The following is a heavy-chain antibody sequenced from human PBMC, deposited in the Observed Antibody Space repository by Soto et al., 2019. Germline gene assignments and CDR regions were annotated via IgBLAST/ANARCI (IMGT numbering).Heavy chain of an antibody. D-gene: IGHD2-21*02. V-gene: IGHV2-5*02. Sequence: SGPTLVNPTQTLTLTCTLSGFSLSTGGVGVGWIRQSPGKALEWLAVIYWDDVKRYSPSLRSRLTITKDTSKNQVVLTMTNMDPVDTATYYCIQSRCGGDCLQSYASYYYYGMDVWGQGTTVTVSS. CDR2: IYWDDVK. CDR3: IQSRCGGDCLQSYASYYYYGMDV. J-gene: IGHJ6*02. CDR1: GFSLSTGGVG.